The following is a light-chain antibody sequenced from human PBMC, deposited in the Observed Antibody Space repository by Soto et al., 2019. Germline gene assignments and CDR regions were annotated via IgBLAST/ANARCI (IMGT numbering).Light chain of an antibody. Sequence: EIHMTQSPSTLSASLGDRVTITGRASQSISSWLAWYQQKPGKAPKLLIYKASSLESGVPSRFSGSGSGTEFTLTISSLQPDDFATYYCQQYDSYPITFGQGTRLEIK. CDR1: QSISSW. V-gene: IGKV1-5*03. J-gene: IGKJ5*01. CDR3: QQYDSYPIT. CDR2: KAS.